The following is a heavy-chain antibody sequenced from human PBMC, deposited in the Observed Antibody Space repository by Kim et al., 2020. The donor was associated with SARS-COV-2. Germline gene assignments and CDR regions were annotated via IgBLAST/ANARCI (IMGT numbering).Heavy chain of an antibody. CDR3: ARDAKVGELLLY. CDR2: ISSSSYI. CDR1: GFTFSSYS. D-gene: IGHD3-10*01. J-gene: IGHJ4*02. Sequence: GGSLRLSCAASGFTFSSYSMNWVRQAPGKGLEWVSSISSSSYIYYADSVKGRFTISRDNAKNSLYLQMNSLRAEDTAVYYCARDAKVGELLLYWGQGTLVTVSS. V-gene: IGHV3-21*01.